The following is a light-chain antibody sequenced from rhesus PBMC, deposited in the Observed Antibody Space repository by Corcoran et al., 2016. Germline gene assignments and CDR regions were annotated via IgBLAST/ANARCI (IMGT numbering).Light chain of an antibody. Sequence: DIQMTQSPSSLSASVGDTVTITCRASQGISSYLAWYQQKPGKAPKLLIYKASTLQSGVPSRFSGRGSGTDFTLTISSLQPEDFATYYCQQHNSYPPTFGQGTKVEIK. J-gene: IGKJ1*01. CDR1: QGISSY. CDR3: QQHNSYPPT. CDR2: KAS. V-gene: IGKV1-25*01.